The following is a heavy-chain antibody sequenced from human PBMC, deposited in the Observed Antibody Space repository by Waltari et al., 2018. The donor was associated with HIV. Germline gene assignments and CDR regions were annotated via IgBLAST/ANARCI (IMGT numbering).Heavy chain of an antibody. Sequence: QVHLVQSGAEVRKPGASVKVSCKASGYSFTGYYMHWVRQAPGQGLEWMGWINPNSGVTNYAQKFQDRVTMTRDTSISTGTMELSRLKSDDTGVYYCVATHWGLPFDIWGQGTLVTVSS. V-gene: IGHV1-2*02. CDR3: VATHWGLPFDI. CDR1: GYSFTGYY. J-gene: IGHJ3*02. D-gene: IGHD7-27*01. CDR2: INPNSGVT.